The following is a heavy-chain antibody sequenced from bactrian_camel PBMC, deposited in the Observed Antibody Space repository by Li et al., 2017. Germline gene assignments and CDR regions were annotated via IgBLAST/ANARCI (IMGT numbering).Heavy chain of an antibody. D-gene: IGHD6*01. CDR2: VYSYDGST. V-gene: IGHV3S1*01. J-gene: IGHJ6*01. Sequence: QLVESGGGSVQSGGSLTLSCVASEYTYKINCMGWFRRVPEKEREGVASVYSYDGSTYYADSVKGRFTISRDNTKNTVYLRMNSLKPEDTAMYYCAAAFPEYGGEWCDPEAQSDFGYWGQGTQVTVS. CDR3: AAAFPEYGGEWCDPEAQSDFGY. CDR1: EYTYKINC.